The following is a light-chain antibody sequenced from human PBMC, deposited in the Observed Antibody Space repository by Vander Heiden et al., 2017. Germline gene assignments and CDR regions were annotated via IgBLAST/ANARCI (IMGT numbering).Light chain of an antibody. CDR1: KLGDNY. CDR3: QAWDSSTVV. J-gene: IGLJ2*01. V-gene: IGLV3-1*01. CDR2: QDS. Sequence: SYELTQPPSVSVSPGQTASITCSGDKLGDNYACWYQQKPGQSPVLVIYQDSKRPSGIPERVSGSNSGNTATLTISGTQAMDEADYYCQAWDSSTVVFGGGTKLTVL.